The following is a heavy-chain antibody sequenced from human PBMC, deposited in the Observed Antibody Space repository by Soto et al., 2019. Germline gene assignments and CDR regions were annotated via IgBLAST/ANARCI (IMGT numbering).Heavy chain of an antibody. V-gene: IGHV3-73*01. Sequence: PGGSLRLSCAASGFTFSGSAMHWVRQASGKGLEWVGRIRSKANSYATAYAASVKGRFTISRDDSKNTAYLQMNSLKTEDTDVYYCTRHGISHYYGSGSPWAYWGQGSLVTVSS. D-gene: IGHD3-10*01. CDR1: GFTFSGSA. J-gene: IGHJ1*01. CDR3: TRHGISHYYGSGSPWAY. CDR2: IRSKANSYAT.